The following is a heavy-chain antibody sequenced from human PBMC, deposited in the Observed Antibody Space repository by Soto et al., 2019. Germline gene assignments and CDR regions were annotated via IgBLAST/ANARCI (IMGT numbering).Heavy chain of an antibody. CDR2: TYYRSKWYN. CDR1: GDSVSSSDAA. J-gene: IGHJ1*01. V-gene: IGHV6-1*01. Sequence: QLQQSGPGLLKPSQTLSLTCAVSGDSVSSSDAAWNWIRQSPSRGLEWLGSTYYRSKWYNDYAVSVNSRITINPDTYINHFSLQLYSGAPEDTAVYYCARGAYNSVWSWGQATLVPVSS. CDR3: ARGAYNSVWS. D-gene: IGHD6-19*01.